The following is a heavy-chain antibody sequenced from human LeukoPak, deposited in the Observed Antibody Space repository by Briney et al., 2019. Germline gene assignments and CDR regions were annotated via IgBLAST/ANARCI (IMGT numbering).Heavy chain of an antibody. V-gene: IGHV3-23*01. CDR1: GFTFSTYA. CDR3: VKEGGYCVSSSCPRRMDV. Sequence: PGGSLRLSCVASGFTFSTYAMSWVRQAPGKGLEWVSAISDNGDYTYYADSMKGRFTISRDSSKNTLYLQMGSLRAEDTAIYFCVKEGGYCVSSSCPRRMDVWGQGTTVTVSS. CDR2: ISDNGDYT. J-gene: IGHJ6*02. D-gene: IGHD2-2*03.